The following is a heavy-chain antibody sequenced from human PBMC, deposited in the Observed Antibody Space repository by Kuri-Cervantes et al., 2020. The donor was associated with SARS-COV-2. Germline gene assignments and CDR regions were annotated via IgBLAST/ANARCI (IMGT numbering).Heavy chain of an antibody. CDR3: ARQYWELSPVAFDI. CDR1: GGSISSYY. CDR2: IYTGGST. Sequence: SETLSLTCTVSGGSISSYYWSWIRQPAGQGLEWIGRIYTGGSTNYNPSLKSRVTMSVDTSKNQFSLKLSSVTAADTAVYYCARQYWELSPVAFDIWGQGTMVTVSS. V-gene: IGHV4-4*07. D-gene: IGHD1-26*01. J-gene: IGHJ3*02.